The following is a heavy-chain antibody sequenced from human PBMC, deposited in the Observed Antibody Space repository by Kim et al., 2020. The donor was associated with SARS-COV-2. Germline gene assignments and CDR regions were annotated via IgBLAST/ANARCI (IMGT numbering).Heavy chain of an antibody. J-gene: IGHJ6*02. Sequence: SETLSLTCAVYGGSFSGYYWSWIRQPPGKGLEWIGEINHSGSTNYNPSLKSRVTISVDTSKNQFSLKLSSVTAADTAVYYCASRALYDILTGSSGPEYYYGMDVWGQGTTVTVSS. V-gene: IGHV4-34*01. CDR3: ASRALYDILTGSSGPEYYYGMDV. CDR2: INHSGST. D-gene: IGHD3-9*01. CDR1: GGSFSGYY.